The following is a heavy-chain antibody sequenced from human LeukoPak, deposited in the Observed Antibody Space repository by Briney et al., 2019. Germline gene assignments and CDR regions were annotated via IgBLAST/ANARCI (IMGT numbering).Heavy chain of an antibody. J-gene: IGHJ5*02. CDR3: ARESGIAAALDL. D-gene: IGHD6-13*01. V-gene: IGHV3-74*01. CDR2: INSDGSRT. CDR1: GFTFSSYW. Sequence: PGGSLRLSCVDSGFTFSSYWMHWVRQAPGKGLVWVSRINSDGSRTIYADSVKGRFTISRDNSKNTLYLQMNSLRAEDTAVYYCARESGIAAALDLWGQGTLVTVSS.